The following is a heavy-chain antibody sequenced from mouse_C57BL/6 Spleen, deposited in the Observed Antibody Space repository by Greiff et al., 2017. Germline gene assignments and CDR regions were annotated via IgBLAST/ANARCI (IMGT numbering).Heavy chain of an antibody. CDR2: IDPETGGT. Sequence: QVQLQQSGAELVRPGASVTLSCKASGYTFTDYEMHWVKQTPVHGLEWIGAIDPETGGTAYNQKFKGKAILTADKSSSTAYMELRSLTSEDSAVYYGTRSDYYYGSSYGDYWGQGTTLTVSS. V-gene: IGHV1-15*01. CDR3: TRSDYYYGSSYGDY. D-gene: IGHD1-1*01. J-gene: IGHJ2*01. CDR1: GYTFTDYE.